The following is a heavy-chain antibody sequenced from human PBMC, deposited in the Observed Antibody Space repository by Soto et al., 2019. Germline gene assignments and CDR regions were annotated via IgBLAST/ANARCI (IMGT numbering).Heavy chain of an antibody. CDR3: ARGPTKRSSGYVSIGGY. D-gene: IGHD5-12*01. CDR1: GYTFTSYY. V-gene: IGHV1-46*01. CDR2: INPSGGST. Sequence: ASVKVSCKASGYTFTSYYMHWVRQAPGQGLEWMGIINPSGGSTSYAQKFQGRVTMTRDTSTSTVYMELSSLRSEDTAVYYCARGPTKRSSGYVSIGGYWGQGTLVTVSS. J-gene: IGHJ4*02.